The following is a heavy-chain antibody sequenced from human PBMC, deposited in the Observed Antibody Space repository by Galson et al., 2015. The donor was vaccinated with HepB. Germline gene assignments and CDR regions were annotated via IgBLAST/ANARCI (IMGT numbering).Heavy chain of an antibody. D-gene: IGHD4-11*01. CDR3: ARVTTGYNYYYYMDV. J-gene: IGHJ6*03. Sequence: ETLSLTCTVSGGSISSYYWSWIRQPAGKGLEWIGRIYTSGSTNYNPSLRSRVTMSVDTSKKQFSLKLSSVTAADTAVYYCARVTTGYNYYYYMDVWGKGTTVIVSS. CDR1: GGSISSYY. CDR2: IYTSGST. V-gene: IGHV4-4*07.